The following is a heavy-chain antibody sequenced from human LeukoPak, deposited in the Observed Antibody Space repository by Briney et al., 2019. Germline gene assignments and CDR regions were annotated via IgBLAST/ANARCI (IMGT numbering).Heavy chain of an antibody. CDR1: GGSISSSSYY. CDR3: AREELRSEPDFDY. D-gene: IGHD1-14*01. CDR2: IYYSGST. Sequence: SETLSLTCTVSGGSISSSSYYWGWIRQPPGKGLEWIGSIYYSGSTYYNPSLKSRVTISVDTSKNQFSLKLSSVTAADTAVYYCAREELRSEPDFDYWGQGTLVTVSS. J-gene: IGHJ4*02. V-gene: IGHV4-39*07.